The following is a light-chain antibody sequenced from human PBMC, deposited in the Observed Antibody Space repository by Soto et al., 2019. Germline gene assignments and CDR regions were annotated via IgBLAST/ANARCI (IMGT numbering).Light chain of an antibody. J-gene: IGKJ4*01. V-gene: IGKV1-6*01. Sequence: AIQMTQSPSSLSASVGDRVTITCRASQGIRNDLGWYQQKPGKAPKLLIYAASSLQSGVPSRFSGSGSGTDFTLTISSLQPEDFATYFCLRDYNYPPVTFGGGTKVEIK. CDR1: QGIRND. CDR2: AAS. CDR3: LRDYNYPPVT.